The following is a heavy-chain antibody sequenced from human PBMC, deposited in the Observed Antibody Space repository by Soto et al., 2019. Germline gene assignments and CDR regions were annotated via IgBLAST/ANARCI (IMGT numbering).Heavy chain of an antibody. V-gene: IGHV1-18*01. D-gene: IGHD4-4*01. J-gene: IGHJ6*03. Sequence: QVQLVQSGAEVKKPGASVKVSCQASGYTFTYYALSWVRQAPGQGLEWMGWISGYNGNTNYAQKLQGRGTMTTDTSTSTAYMELRSLRSDDTAGYYCARGTTVSTPPTYYYMEVLGKGTTVTVSS. CDR1: GYTFTYYA. CDR2: ISGYNGNT. CDR3: ARGTTVSTPPTYYYMEV.